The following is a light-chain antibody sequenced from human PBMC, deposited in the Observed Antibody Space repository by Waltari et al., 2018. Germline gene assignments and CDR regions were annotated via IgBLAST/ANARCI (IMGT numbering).Light chain of an antibody. CDR3: QKYGTLPAT. CDR2: DAS. Sequence: EIMLTQSPGTLSLSPGERTTLSCRASQSISKYLAWYQQKPGQAPTLLIFDASSRATGLPDRFSGSGAGTDFSLTISRLEPEDVAVYYCQKYGTLPATFGQGTKVEIK. J-gene: IGKJ1*01. V-gene: IGKV3-20*01. CDR1: QSISKY.